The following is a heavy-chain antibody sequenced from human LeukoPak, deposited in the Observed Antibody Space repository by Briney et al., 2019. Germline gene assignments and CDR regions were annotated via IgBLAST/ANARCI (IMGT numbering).Heavy chain of an antibody. J-gene: IGHJ3*02. D-gene: IGHD2-21*02. V-gene: IGHV3-7*01. CDR1: GFTFSKYW. CDR3: ASTYVVVTAVHDAFHI. Sequence: GGSLRLSCAASGFTFSKYWMSWVRQAPGKGLEWVANIKQDGSEKYYVDSVKGRFTISRDNAKNSLYLQMNSLRAEDTAVYYCASTYVVVTAVHDAFHIWGQGTMVTVSS. CDR2: IKQDGSEK.